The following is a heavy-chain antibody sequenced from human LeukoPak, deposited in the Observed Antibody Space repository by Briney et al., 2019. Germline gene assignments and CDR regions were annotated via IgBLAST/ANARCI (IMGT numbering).Heavy chain of an antibody. CDR2: IGTAGDT. CDR1: GFTFSSYD. CDR3: ARDLTRIAAAGTSGYFDL. J-gene: IGHJ2*01. D-gene: IGHD6-13*01. Sequence: QPGGSLRLSCAASGFTFSSYDMHWVRQATGKGLEWVSAIGTAGDTYYPGSVKGRFTISRENAKNSLYLQMNSLRAGDTAVYYCARDLTRIAAAGTSGYFDLWGRGTLVTVSS. V-gene: IGHV3-13*01.